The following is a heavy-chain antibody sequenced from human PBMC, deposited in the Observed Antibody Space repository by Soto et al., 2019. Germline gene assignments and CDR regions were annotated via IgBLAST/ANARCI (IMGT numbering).Heavy chain of an antibody. J-gene: IGHJ5*02. CDR3: ARHSEIGVVVVAANWFDP. Sequence: SETLSLTCTVSGGSISSSSYYWGWIRQPPGKGLEWIGSIYYSGSTYYNPSLKSRVTISVDTSKNQFSLKLSSVTAADTAVYYCARHSEIGVVVVAANWFDPWGQGTLVTVSS. CDR2: IYYSGST. CDR1: GGSISSSSYY. V-gene: IGHV4-39*01. D-gene: IGHD2-15*01.